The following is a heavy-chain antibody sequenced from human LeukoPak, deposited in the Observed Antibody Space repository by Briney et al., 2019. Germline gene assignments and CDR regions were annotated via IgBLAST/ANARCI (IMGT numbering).Heavy chain of an antibody. CDR3: ARGVYDSGGYYHY. CDR1: GFTFSNYE. CDR2: ISGSGNTI. Sequence: GGSLRLSCAASGFTFSNYEMNWVRQAPGKGPEWVSYISGSGNTIYHADSVKGRFTISRDNAKNSLYLQMNSLRAEDTAVYYFARGVYDSGGYYHYWGQGTLVTVSS. V-gene: IGHV3-48*03. J-gene: IGHJ4*02. D-gene: IGHD3-22*01.